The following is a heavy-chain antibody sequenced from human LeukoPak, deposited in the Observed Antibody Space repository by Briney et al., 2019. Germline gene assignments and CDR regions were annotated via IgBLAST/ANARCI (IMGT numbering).Heavy chain of an antibody. V-gene: IGHV4-59*01. J-gene: IGHJ4*02. D-gene: IGHD3-22*01. CDR1: GTSISNYH. CDR3: ARDLLRSSYCYLDY. CDR2: ISYRGVT. Sequence: PSETLSLTCTVSGTSISNYHWSWIRQPPGKGLEWIGYISYRGVTNYNPSLKSRITISVDTSKNQFSLRMNSVTAADTAVYYCARDLLRSSYCYLDYWGQGTLVTVSS.